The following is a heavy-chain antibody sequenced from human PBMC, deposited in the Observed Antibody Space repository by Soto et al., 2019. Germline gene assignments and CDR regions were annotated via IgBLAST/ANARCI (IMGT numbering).Heavy chain of an antibody. Sequence: QITLKESGPTLVKPTQTLTLTCTFSGFSLSTTGMGVGWIRQPPGMALEWLALIYWDGEKRYSPSLKSRLTITKDTSKNQVVLTMTNMDPVDTATYYCAHRPWYAFEPWGQGILVTVSS. CDR1: GFSLSTTGMG. J-gene: IGHJ5*02. D-gene: IGHD6-13*01. CDR3: AHRPWYAFEP. CDR2: IYWDGEK. V-gene: IGHV2-5*02.